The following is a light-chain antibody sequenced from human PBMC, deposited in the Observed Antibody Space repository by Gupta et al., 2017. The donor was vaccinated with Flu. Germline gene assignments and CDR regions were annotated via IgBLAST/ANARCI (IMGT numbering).Light chain of an antibody. CDR3: QQECSTQLT. Sequence: EIVLTQSPDTLSLSPGERATLSCRASQYVGSNYIAWYQQKSGQPPRLLMYNAATRATGIPDRINGGGSGTEFTLTITRLEPDDIAVYCCQQECSTQLTFGQGTRLEIK. J-gene: IGKJ5*01. CDR2: NAA. V-gene: IGKV3-20*01. CDR1: QYVGSNY.